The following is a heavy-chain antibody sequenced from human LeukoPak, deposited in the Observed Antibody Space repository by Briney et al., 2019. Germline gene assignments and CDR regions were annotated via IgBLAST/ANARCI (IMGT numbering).Heavy chain of an antibody. V-gene: IGHV1-18*04. D-gene: IGHD4-17*01. CDR1: GYTFTSYG. CDR2: ISAYNGNT. CDR3: ARVRGSTVTTSREYYFDY. Sequence: VSVKVSCKASGYTFTSYGISWVRQAPGQGLEWMGWISAYNGNTNYAQKLQGRVTMTTDTSTSTAYMELRSLRSDDTAVYYCARVRGSTVTTSREYYFDYWGQGTLVTVSS. J-gene: IGHJ4*02.